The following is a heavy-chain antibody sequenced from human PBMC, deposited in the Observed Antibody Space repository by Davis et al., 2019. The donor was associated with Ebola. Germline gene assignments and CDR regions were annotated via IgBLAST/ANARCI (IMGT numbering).Heavy chain of an antibody. CDR1: GFTFSSYW. V-gene: IGHV3-7*01. CDR3: ARGIGAFDI. CDR2: IKQDGSDK. Sequence: GESLKISCAASGFTFSSYWMSWVRQAPGKGLEWVANIKQDGSDKYYVDSVKGRFTISRDNAKNSLYLQMNSLRAEDTTVYYCARGIGAFDIWGQGTMVTVSS. J-gene: IGHJ3*02.